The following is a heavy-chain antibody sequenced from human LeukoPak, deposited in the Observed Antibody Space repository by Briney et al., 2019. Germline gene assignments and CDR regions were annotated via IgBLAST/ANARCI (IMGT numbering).Heavy chain of an antibody. CDR3: AGVIAATGTETPWFDP. CDR1: GGSFSGYY. CDR2: INHSGST. Sequence: SETLSLTCAVYGGSFSGYYWSWIRQPPGKGLEWIGEINHSGSTNCNPSLKSRVTISVDTSKNQFSLTLTSVTAADTAVYFCAGVIAATGTETPWFDPWGQGTLVTVSS. D-gene: IGHD6-13*01. V-gene: IGHV4-34*01. J-gene: IGHJ5*02.